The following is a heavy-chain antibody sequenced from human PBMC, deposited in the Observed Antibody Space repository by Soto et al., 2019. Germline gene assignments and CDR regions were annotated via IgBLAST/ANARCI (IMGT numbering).Heavy chain of an antibody. CDR2: MNLNSGYT. V-gene: IGHV1-8*01. J-gene: IGHJ4*02. Sequence: QVQLVQSGAEVKKPGASVKVSFKASGYTFTSYDINWVRQATGQGLEWMGWMNLNSGYTGSAQKFQGRVTMTRSNSIRTAYMELSSLTSEDTAVYYCARANGDFDYWGQGTLVTVSS. D-gene: IGHD4-17*01. CDR1: GYTFTSYD. CDR3: ARANGDFDY.